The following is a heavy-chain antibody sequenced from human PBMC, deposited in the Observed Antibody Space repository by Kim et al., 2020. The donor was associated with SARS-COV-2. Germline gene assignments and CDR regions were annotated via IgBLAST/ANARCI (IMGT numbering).Heavy chain of an antibody. CDR3: ARETVTFYYYYYGMDV. V-gene: IGHV4-39*07. CDR1: GGSISSSSYY. Sequence: SETLSLTCTVSGGSISSSSYYWGWIRQPPGKGLEWIGSIYYSGSTYYNPSLKSRVTISVDTSKNQFSLKLSSVTAADTAVYYCARETVTFYYYYYGMDVWGQGTTVTVSS. D-gene: IGHD4-17*01. CDR2: IYYSGST. J-gene: IGHJ6*02.